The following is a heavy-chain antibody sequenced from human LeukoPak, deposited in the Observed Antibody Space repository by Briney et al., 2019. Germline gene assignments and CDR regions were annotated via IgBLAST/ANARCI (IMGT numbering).Heavy chain of an antibody. Sequence: GGSLRLSCAASGFTFSSYSMNWVRQAPGRGLEWVSAISGSGGSTYYADSVKGRFTISRDNSKNTLYLQMNSLRAEDTAVYYCAKDLSVVVTAIGYWGQGTLVTVSS. CDR1: GFTFSSYS. CDR2: ISGSGGST. J-gene: IGHJ4*02. D-gene: IGHD2-21*02. V-gene: IGHV3-23*01. CDR3: AKDLSVVVTAIGY.